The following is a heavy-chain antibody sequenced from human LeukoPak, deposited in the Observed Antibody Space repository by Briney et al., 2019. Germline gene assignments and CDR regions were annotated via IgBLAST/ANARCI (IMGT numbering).Heavy chain of an antibody. D-gene: IGHD3-10*01. CDR2: ISSSSSYL. J-gene: IGHJ4*02. CDR3: ARDGVRGVISH. CDR1: GFTFSSYS. Sequence: PGGSLRLSCAASGFTFSSYSMNWVRQAPGKWLEWVSSISSSSSYLYYADSLKGRFTISRDNAKNSLYLQMNSLRAEDTAVYYCARDGVRGVISHWGPGTLVTASS. V-gene: IGHV3-21*01.